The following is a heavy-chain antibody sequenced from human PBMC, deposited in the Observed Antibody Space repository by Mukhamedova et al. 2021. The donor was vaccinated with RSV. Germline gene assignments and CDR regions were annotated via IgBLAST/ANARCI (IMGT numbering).Heavy chain of an antibody. Sequence: GDDDERYSPSLKSRLTITKDTSKNQVVLTMTNMDPVDTATYYCAHRRASGGADHYFDYWGQGTLATVSS. CDR3: AHRRASGGADHYFDY. J-gene: IGHJ4*02. V-gene: IGHV2-5*02. D-gene: IGHD3-16*01. CDR2: GDDDE.